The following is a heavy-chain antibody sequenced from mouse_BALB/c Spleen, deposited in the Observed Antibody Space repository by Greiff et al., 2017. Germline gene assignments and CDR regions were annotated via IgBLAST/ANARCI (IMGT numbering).Heavy chain of an antibody. CDR1: GFDFSRYW. Sequence: EVQLVESGGGLVQPGGSLKLSCAASGFDFSRYWMSWVRQAPGKGLEWIGEINPDSSTINYTPSLKDKFIISRDNAKNTLYLQMSKVRSEDTALYYCASLWDYGSSYVGYWGQGTTLTVSS. J-gene: IGHJ2*01. CDR2: INPDSSTI. CDR3: ASLWDYGSSYVGY. V-gene: IGHV4-1*02. D-gene: IGHD1-1*01.